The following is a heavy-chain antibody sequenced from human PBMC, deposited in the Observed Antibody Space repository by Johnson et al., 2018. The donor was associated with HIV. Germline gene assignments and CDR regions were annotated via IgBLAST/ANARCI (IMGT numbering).Heavy chain of an antibody. V-gene: IGHV3-30*14. D-gene: IGHD3-9*01. Sequence: QVHMVESGGGVVQPGRSLRLSCAASGFTFSSYAMHWVRQAPGKGLAWVAVISYDGSNEYFADSVKGRFTISRDNSKNTLYLQMNSLRAEDTAVYYCARESDILTGYPNAFDIWGQGTMVTVSS. J-gene: IGHJ3*02. CDR1: GFTFSSYA. CDR3: ARESDILTGYPNAFDI. CDR2: ISYDGSNE.